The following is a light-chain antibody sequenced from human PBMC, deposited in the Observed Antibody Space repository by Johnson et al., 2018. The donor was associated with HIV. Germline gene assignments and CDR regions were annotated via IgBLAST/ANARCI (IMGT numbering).Light chain of an antibody. CDR1: SSNIGTNY. V-gene: IGLV1-51*02. J-gene: IGLJ1*01. Sequence: QSVLTQPPSVSAAPGQKVTISCSGSSSNIGTNYVYWYQQLPGTAPKLLMFENNQRPSGIHDRFSGSKSGTSATLGITGLQTGDEADYYCGTWDTSLSAYVFGTGTKVTVL. CDR3: GTWDTSLSAYV. CDR2: ENN.